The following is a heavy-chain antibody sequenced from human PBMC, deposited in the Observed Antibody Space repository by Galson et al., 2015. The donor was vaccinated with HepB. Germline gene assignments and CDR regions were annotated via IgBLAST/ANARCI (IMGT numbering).Heavy chain of an antibody. CDR2: INPNSGGT. V-gene: IGHV1-2*06. CDR1: GYTFTGYH. J-gene: IGHJ4*02. Sequence: SVKVSCKASGYTFTGYHMHWVRQAPGQGLEWMGRINPNSGGTNYAQKFQGRVTMTRDTSISTAYMELSRLRSDDTAVYYCARAPIMSGYYPDFDYWGQGTLVTVSS. CDR3: ARAPIMSGYYPDFDY. D-gene: IGHD3-22*01.